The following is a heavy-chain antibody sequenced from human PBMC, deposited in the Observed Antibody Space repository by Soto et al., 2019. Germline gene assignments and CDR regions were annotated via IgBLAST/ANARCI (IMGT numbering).Heavy chain of an antibody. CDR2: IKRKTDGGTT. Sequence: EVQLVESGGGLVKPGGSLRLSCAVSGFTFSNAWMNWVRQAPGKGLEWVGRIKRKTDGGTTDYAAPVKGRFAISRDDSKNTMYLQMKSLKTEDTAMYYCTTEGDSSGWGWWAYWGQGTLVTVSS. CDR3: TTEGDSSGWGWWAY. V-gene: IGHV3-15*07. CDR1: GFTFSNAW. J-gene: IGHJ4*02. D-gene: IGHD6-19*01.